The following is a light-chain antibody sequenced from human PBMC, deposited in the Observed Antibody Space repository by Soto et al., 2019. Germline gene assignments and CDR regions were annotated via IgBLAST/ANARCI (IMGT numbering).Light chain of an antibody. CDR1: QSVKNSY. CDR3: EQYAGSPRT. J-gene: IGKJ1*01. Sequence: EIVLTQSPGTLSLSAGERATLSCRASQSVKNSYLAWYQQKPGQSPRLVVYGVSNRATGIPNRFSGGGFGTDFTPTITRLEPEDFAVYYGEQYAGSPRTFGQGPKV. CDR2: GVS. V-gene: IGKV3-20*01.